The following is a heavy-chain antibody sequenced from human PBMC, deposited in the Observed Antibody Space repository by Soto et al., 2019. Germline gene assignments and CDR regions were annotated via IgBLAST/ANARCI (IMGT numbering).Heavy chain of an antibody. CDR1: GFSLSTSGVG. D-gene: IGHD5-12*01. Sequence: QITLKESGPTLVKPTQTLTLTCTFSGFSLSTSGVGVGWIRQPPGKALEWLALIYWDDDKRYSPSLKSRLTCTKDTCKVWEVITMTNMDPVDTAPYYCAHVYGGCDSVDYWGQGTLVTVSS. V-gene: IGHV2-5*02. CDR2: IYWDDDK. CDR3: AHVYGGCDSVDY. J-gene: IGHJ4*02.